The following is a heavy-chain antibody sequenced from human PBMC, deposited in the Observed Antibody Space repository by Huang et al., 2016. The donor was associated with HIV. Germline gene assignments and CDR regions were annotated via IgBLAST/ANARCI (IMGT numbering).Heavy chain of an antibody. D-gene: IGHD3-10*01. CDR1: GGSLSGYY. J-gene: IGHJ5*02. CDR3: ARDATKNPRGWFDP. V-gene: IGHV4-34*02. Sequence: QVHLQQWGAGLLKSAETLSLTCAVYGGSLSGYYWSWLRQTPGKGLEWIGEITHLGSPNYNPSLKSRFSIAMDGSKKQFSLKLRSISDADTAVYFCARDATKNPRGWFDPWGQGTLVTVSS. CDR2: ITHLGSP.